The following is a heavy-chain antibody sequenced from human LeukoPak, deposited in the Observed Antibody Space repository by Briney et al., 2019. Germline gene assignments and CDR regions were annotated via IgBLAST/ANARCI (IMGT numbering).Heavy chain of an antibody. CDR2: IRFDGSDK. CDR1: GFDFSNFG. D-gene: IGHD3-10*01. Sequence: GGSLRLSCAASGFDFSNFGIHWVRQAPGKGLEWVAFIRFDGSDKYYADSVKGRFTISRDNSEKMLYLQMNSLRAEDTAVYYCAKDRLDTMLRGRYYLDSWGQGTLVTVSS. CDR3: AKDRLDTMLRGRYYLDS. J-gene: IGHJ4*02. V-gene: IGHV3-30*02.